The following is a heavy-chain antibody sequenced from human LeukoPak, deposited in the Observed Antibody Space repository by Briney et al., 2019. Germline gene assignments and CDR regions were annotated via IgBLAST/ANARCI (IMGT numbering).Heavy chain of an antibody. J-gene: IGHJ4*02. CDR3: ATGIVAIKSRFFDY. CDR1: GDSIRSSSYY. CDR2: IYYRGST. V-gene: IGHV4-39*01. Sequence: SETLSLTCAVSGDSIRSSSYYWGWIRQPPGKGLEWIGSIYYRGSTYYNPSLKSRVTISVDTSKSQFSLELTSVTVADTAVYFCATGIVAIKSRFFDYWGQGSLTTVSS. D-gene: IGHD3-10*01.